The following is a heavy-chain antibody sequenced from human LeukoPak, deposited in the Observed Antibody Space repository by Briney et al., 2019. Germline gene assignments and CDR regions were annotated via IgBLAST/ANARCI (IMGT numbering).Heavy chain of an antibody. CDR2: ISGSGGST. CDR3: ARTEMATISLFDY. V-gene: IGHV3-23*01. Sequence: GGSLRLSCAASGFTFSSYAMSWVRQAPGKGLEWVSAISGSGGSTYYADSVKGRFTISRDNAKNSLYLQMNSLRAEDTAVYYCARTEMATISLFDYWGQGTLVTVSS. D-gene: IGHD5-24*01. CDR1: GFTFSSYA. J-gene: IGHJ4*02.